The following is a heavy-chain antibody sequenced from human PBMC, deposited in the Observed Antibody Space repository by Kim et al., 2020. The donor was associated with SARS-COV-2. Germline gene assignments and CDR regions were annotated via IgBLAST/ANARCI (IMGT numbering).Heavy chain of an antibody. Sequence: SETLSLTCTVSCDSISSYYWSWIRQSPGKGLEWIGYIYYTRSTNYSPSLRSRVTISVDRSKNQFSLKLNSVTAADTAVYYCARGPFGLFDYWVQGTLVSFAA. CDR3: ARGPFGLFDY. J-gene: IGHJ4*02. D-gene: IGHD3-10*01. CDR1: CDSISSYY. CDR2: IYYTRST. V-gene: IGHV4-59*03.